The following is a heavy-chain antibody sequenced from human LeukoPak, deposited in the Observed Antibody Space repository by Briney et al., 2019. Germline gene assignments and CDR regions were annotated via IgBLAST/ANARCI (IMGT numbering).Heavy chain of an antibody. CDR3: ARRPTYYDSSGYYYVHYFDF. V-gene: IGHV1-8*02. J-gene: IGHJ4*02. CDR1: GYTFTNYD. D-gene: IGHD3-22*01. Sequence: ASVKVSCKTSGYTFTNYDIHWVRQATGQGLEWMGWMNPKSGNTGFAQKFQGRVTITRNISISTAYMELSSLRSEDTAVYYCARRPTYYDSSGYYYVHYFDFWGQGTLVTVSS. CDR2: MNPKSGNT.